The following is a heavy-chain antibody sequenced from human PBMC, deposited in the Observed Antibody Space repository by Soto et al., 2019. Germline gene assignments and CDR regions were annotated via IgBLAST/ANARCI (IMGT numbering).Heavy chain of an antibody. D-gene: IGHD5-18*01. Sequence: SETLSLTCTVSGDSMSSSNWWNWVRQSPGKGLEWIGEAHHSGRTNYNPSLKSRVTISVDRSQNHFSLQLTSVTAADTAVYYCARERGYSYGYRGGAFDIWGQGTMVT. V-gene: IGHV4-4*02. CDR1: GDSMSSSNW. CDR2: AHHSGRT. CDR3: ARERGYSYGYRGGAFDI. J-gene: IGHJ3*02.